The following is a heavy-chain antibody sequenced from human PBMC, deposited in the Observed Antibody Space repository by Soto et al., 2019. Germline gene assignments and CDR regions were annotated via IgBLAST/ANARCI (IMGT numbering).Heavy chain of an antibody. J-gene: IGHJ6*02. V-gene: IGHV3-30*18. D-gene: IGHD4-17*01. Sequence: GGSLRLSCAASGFTFSSYGMHWVRQAPGKGLEWVAVISYDGSNKYYADSVKGRFTISRDNSKNTLYLQMNSLRAEDTAVYYCAKVRATVTTYGYYYYYGMDVWGQGTTVTVSS. CDR1: GFTFSSYG. CDR3: AKVRATVTTYGYYYYYGMDV. CDR2: ISYDGSNK.